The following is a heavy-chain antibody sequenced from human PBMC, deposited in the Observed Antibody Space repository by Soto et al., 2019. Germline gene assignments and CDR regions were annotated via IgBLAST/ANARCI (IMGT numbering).Heavy chain of an antibody. J-gene: IGHJ4*02. CDR3: AKLSSSGWYGHIDY. V-gene: IGHV3-23*04. CDR1: EFTFSSYA. Sequence: EVQLVESGGGLATPGGSLRLSCVVSEFTFSSYAMSWVRQAPGKGLEWVSVISDSGAATYYADSVKGRITISRDSSKNTLYLHMNSLRAEDTAVYYCAKLSSSGWYGHIDYWGQGTLVTVSS. CDR2: ISDSGAAT. D-gene: IGHD6-19*01.